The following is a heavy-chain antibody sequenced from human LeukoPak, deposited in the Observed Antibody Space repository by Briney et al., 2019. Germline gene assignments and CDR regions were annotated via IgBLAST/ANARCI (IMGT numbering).Heavy chain of an antibody. CDR2: ISGSGSST. CDR1: GFTFSAYA. D-gene: IGHD3-22*01. CDR3: AKDADGYDSSSYYYY. J-gene: IGHJ4*02. V-gene: IGHV3-23*01. Sequence: PGGSLRLSRAASGFTFSAYAMIWVRQAPGKGLEWVSGISGSGSSTYYADSVKGRFTISRDNSKNTLYLQLNSLRVEDTAVYYCAKDADGYDSSSYYYYWGQGTLATVSS.